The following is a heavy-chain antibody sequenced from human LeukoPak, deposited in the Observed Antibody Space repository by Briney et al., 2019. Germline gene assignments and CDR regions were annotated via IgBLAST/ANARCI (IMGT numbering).Heavy chain of an antibody. J-gene: IGHJ4*02. CDR1: GFTFYSYA. CDR2: ISGGGGTT. D-gene: IGHD6-19*01. V-gene: IGHV3-23*01. CDR3: ARDPSGTRYYFDY. Sequence: GGSLRLSCAASGFTFYSYAMFWVRQAPGKGLEWVSGISGGGGTTYYADSVKGRYTISRDNSNNTLYLQMHSLRPDDTAVYYCARDPSGTRYYFDYWGQGTLVTVSS.